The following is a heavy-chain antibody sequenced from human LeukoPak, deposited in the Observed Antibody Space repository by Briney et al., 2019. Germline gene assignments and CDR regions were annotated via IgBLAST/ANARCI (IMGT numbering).Heavy chain of an antibody. CDR3: ARHGYSSSSGDAFDI. D-gene: IGHD6-6*01. CDR2: IYPGDSDT. J-gene: IGHJ3*02. Sequence: GESLKISCKGSGYSFTSYWIGWVRQMPGKGLEWMGIIYPGDSDTRYSPSFQGQVTISADKFISTAYLQWSSLKASDTAMYYCARHGYSSSSGDAFDIWGQGTMVTVSS. V-gene: IGHV5-51*01. CDR1: GYSFTSYW.